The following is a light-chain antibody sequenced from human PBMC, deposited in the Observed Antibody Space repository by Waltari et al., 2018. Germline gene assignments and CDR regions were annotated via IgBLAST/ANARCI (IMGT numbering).Light chain of an antibody. Sequence: TVVTQSPATLSVSPGERATLSCRTSGTIGSGLAWYQQKPGQAPRLLIYRASTRAAGIPDRFSGFGSETEFTLTISSLQSEDSAVYYCQQYNRWPPETFGQGTKVEI. J-gene: IGKJ1*01. CDR1: GTIGSG. CDR2: RAS. CDR3: QQYNRWPPET. V-gene: IGKV3D-15*01.